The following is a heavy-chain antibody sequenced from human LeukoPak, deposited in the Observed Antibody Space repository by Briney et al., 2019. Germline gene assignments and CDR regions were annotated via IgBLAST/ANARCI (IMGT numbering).Heavy chain of an antibody. Sequence: PGGSLRLSCAASGFTFSSYGMHWVRQAPGKGLEWVAVISYDGSNKYYADSVKGRFTISRDNSKNTLYLQMNSLRAEDTAVYYCAKSYYYGSVDYWGQGTLVTVSS. CDR3: AKSYYYGSVDY. CDR1: GFTFSSYG. J-gene: IGHJ4*02. CDR2: ISYDGSNK. V-gene: IGHV3-30*18. D-gene: IGHD3-10*01.